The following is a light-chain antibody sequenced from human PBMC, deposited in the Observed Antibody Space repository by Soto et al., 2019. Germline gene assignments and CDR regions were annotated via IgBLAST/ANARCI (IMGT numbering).Light chain of an antibody. V-gene: IGKV1-27*01. CDR3: LKYNSAPRT. CDR2: GAS. J-gene: IGKJ1*01. CDR1: QGISNY. Sequence: DFQMTQSPSPLSAYVGDRVTITCRASQGISNYLAWYQQKPGKVPKLLIYGASTLQSGVPSRFSGSGFGTDFTLTINSLQPEDVATYYCLKYNSAPRTFGQGTKVDI.